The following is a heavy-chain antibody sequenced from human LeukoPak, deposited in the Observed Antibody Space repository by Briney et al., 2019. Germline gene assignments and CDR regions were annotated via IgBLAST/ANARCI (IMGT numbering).Heavy chain of an antibody. V-gene: IGHV4-39*07. Sequence: SETLSLTCTVSGGSISSSSYYWGWIRQPPGKGLEWIGSIYHSGSTYYNPSLKSRVTISVDTSKNQFSLKLSSVTAADTAVYYCARSTTTLAFDIWGQGTMVTVSS. J-gene: IGHJ3*02. CDR1: GGSISSSSYY. CDR3: ARSTTTLAFDI. D-gene: IGHD5/OR15-5a*01. CDR2: IYHSGST.